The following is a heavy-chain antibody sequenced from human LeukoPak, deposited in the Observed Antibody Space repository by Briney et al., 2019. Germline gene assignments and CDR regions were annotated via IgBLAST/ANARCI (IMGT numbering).Heavy chain of an antibody. CDR3: AKKVWYGSGSDVDY. Sequence: GGSLRLSCAASGFTVSSYAMSWVRQAPGKGLEWVSAISGSGGSTYYADSVKGRFTISRDNYNNTLYLQMNSQRAEDTAVYYCAKKVWYGSGSDVDYWGQGTLVTVSS. CDR1: GFTVSSYA. V-gene: IGHV3-23*01. J-gene: IGHJ4*02. CDR2: ISGSGGST. D-gene: IGHD3-10*01.